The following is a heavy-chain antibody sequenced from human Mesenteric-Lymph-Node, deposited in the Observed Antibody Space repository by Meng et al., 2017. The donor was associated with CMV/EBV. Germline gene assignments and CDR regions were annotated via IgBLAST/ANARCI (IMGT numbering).Heavy chain of an antibody. CDR1: GFTFSSYA. CDR2: ISYDGSNK. Sequence: GFTFSSYAMHWVRQAPGKGLEWVAVISYDGSNKYYADSVKGRFTISRDNSKNTLYLQMNSLRAEDTAVYYCARDRGYIAAAGTYLDYWGQGTLVTVSS. J-gene: IGHJ4*02. D-gene: IGHD6-13*01. V-gene: IGHV3-30*04. CDR3: ARDRGYIAAAGTYLDY.